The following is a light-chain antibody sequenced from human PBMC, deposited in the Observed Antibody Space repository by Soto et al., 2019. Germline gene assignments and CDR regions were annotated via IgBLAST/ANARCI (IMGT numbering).Light chain of an antibody. J-gene: IGLJ1*01. V-gene: IGLV2-8*01. CDR1: SSDVGGYNY. Sequence: QSVLTQPPSASGSPGQSVTISCTGTSSDVGGYNYVSWCQQHPGKAPKLMIYEVTKRPSGVPDRFSGSKSGNTASLTVSGLQAEDEAEYYCSSYAGSNVPFGNGKKVTVL. CDR2: EVT. CDR3: SSYAGSNVP.